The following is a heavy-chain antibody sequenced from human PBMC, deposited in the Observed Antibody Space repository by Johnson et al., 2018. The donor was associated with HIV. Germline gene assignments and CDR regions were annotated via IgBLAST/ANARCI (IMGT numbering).Heavy chain of an antibody. CDR3: TTNPVAFDI. Sequence: VQLVESGGGLVKPGGSLRLSCAASGFTFSSYWMSWVRQAPGKGLEWVANIKKDGSDKYYVDSVKGRFTISRDDSKTTLFLQMNSLKTEDTAVYYCTTNPVAFDIWGQGTMVTVSS. V-gene: IGHV3-7*05. J-gene: IGHJ3*02. CDR2: IKKDGSDK. CDR1: GFTFSSYW. D-gene: IGHD1-14*01.